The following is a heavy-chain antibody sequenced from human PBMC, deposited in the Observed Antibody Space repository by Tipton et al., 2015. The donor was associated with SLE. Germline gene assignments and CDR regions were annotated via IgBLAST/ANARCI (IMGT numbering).Heavy chain of an antibody. CDR3: ARHDTNYGRNWFDP. D-gene: IGHD2-8*01. J-gene: IGHJ5*02. CDR1: GGSISSGSYY. Sequence: TLSLTCTVSGGSISSGSYYWTWVRQPAGKRLEWIGRMYTSGSTTYNPSLQSRVTMSVDTSKNHFSLKLSSVTAADTAVYYCARHDTNYGRNWFDPWGQGTLVTVSS. CDR2: MYTSGST. V-gene: IGHV4-61*02.